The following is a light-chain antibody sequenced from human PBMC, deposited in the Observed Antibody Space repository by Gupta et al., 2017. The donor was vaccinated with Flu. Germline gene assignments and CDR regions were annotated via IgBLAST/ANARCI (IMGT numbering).Light chain of an antibody. V-gene: IGKV1-5*03. Sequence: DIQMTQSPSTLSASVGDRVTFTCRASQSVSDWLAWYQQKPGKAPKLLSYKTSSLESGVPSRFSGSGSGTEFTLTISSLQPDDFASYYCQQYETYSRTFGQGTTLEIE. CDR3: QQYETYSRT. CDR1: QSVSDW. CDR2: KTS. J-gene: IGKJ2*01.